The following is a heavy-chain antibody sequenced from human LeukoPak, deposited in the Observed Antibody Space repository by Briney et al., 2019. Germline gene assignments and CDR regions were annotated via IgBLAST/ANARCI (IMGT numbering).Heavy chain of an antibody. CDR3: ARGSYYDSSGYYYAWGVYFDY. CDR2: IYHSGST. V-gene: IGHV4-4*02. Sequence: SETLSLTCAVSGGSISSSNWWSWVRQPPGKGLEWIGEIYHSGSTNYNPSLKSRVTISVDKSKNRFSLKLSSVTAADTAVYYCARGSYYDSSGYYYAWGVYFDYWGQGTLVTVSS. J-gene: IGHJ4*02. D-gene: IGHD3-22*01. CDR1: GGSISSSNW.